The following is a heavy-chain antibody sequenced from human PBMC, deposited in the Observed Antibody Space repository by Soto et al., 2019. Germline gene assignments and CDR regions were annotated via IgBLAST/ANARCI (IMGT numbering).Heavy chain of an antibody. V-gene: IGHV3-30*04. CDR2: ISYDGSNK. J-gene: IGHJ6*02. Sequence: GGSLRLSCAASGFTFSSYVMHRVRQAPGKGLEWVAVISYDGSNKYYADSVKGRFTISRDNSKNTLYLQMNSLRADDTAVFYCARDQSDYYYGLDVWGQGTTVTVSS. CDR3: ARDQSDYYYGLDV. CDR1: GFTFSSYV.